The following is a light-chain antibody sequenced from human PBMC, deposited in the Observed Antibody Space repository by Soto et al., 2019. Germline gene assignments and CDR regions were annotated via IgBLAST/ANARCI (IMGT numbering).Light chain of an antibody. CDR3: QQRSNWIT. V-gene: IGKV3-11*01. J-gene: IGKJ5*01. CDR2: DAS. CDR1: QSLLHSAG. Sequence: VMTQTPLTLSVTPGQPASISCKSSQSLLHSAGETFLFWFQQKPGQAPRLLIYDASNRATGIPGRFSGSGSGTDFTLTISSLEPEDFAVYYCQQRSNWITFGQGTRLEIK.